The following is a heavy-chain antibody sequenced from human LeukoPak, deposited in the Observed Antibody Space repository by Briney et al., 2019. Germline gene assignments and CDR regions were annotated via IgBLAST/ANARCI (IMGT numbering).Heavy chain of an antibody. CDR3: AREGGFDS. CDR1: GFIFSAYS. V-gene: IGHV3-48*01. CDR2: IGSSNNI. J-gene: IGHJ4*02. D-gene: IGHD3-16*01. Sequence: GGSLRLSCAASGFIFSAYSMSWVRQAPGKGLEWVSYIGSSNNIYYADSAKGRFTISRDLAKNSLYLQMNSLRAEDTAVYYCAREGGFDSWGQGTLVTVSS.